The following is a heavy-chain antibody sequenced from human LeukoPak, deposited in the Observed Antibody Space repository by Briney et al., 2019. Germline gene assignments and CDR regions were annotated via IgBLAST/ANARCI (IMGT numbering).Heavy chain of an antibody. Sequence: SETLSLTCAVYGGSFSGYYWSWIRQPPGKGLEWIGEINHSGSTNYNPSLKSRVTISVDTSKNQFSLKLSSVTAADTAVYYCARRRVSSRPSPGARFDPWGQGTPVTVSS. CDR1: GGSFSGYY. J-gene: IGHJ5*02. V-gene: IGHV4-34*01. CDR3: ARRRVSSRPSPGARFDP. CDR2: INHSGST. D-gene: IGHD6-6*01.